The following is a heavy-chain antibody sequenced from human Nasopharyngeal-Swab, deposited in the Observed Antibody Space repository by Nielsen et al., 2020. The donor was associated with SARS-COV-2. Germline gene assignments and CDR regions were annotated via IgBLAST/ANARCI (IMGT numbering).Heavy chain of an antibody. Sequence: GESLKISCAGSGFTFSVYCMNWVRHAPGKGLEWVASITTRGSYTYYADSVQGRFTISRDNAKNAVYLQMNSLRPEDTAVYYCARDLVTGQRFDYWGQGTLVTVSS. CDR2: ITTRGSYT. CDR3: ARDLVTGQRFDY. V-gene: IGHV3-21*06. D-gene: IGHD2-21*02. J-gene: IGHJ4*02. CDR1: GFTFSVYC.